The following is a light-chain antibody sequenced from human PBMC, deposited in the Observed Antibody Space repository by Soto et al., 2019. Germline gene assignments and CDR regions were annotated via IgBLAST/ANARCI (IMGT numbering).Light chain of an antibody. CDR1: QSTTGW. V-gene: IGKV1-5*03. CDR3: QQYSPYSYS. Sequence: DIQMTQSPPTLSASIGDRVTITCRASQSTTGWLAWYQQKPGKAPKLLIYGTSSLETGVPSRFSGSGSGTEFTLTITYLQPDDFATYYCQQYSPYSYSFGQGTKLEIK. J-gene: IGKJ2*03. CDR2: GTS.